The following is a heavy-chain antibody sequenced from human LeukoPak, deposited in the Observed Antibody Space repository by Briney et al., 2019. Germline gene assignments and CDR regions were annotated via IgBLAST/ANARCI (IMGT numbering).Heavy chain of an antibody. V-gene: IGHV4-39*02. CDR3: ARELSSDY. J-gene: IGHJ4*02. CDR1: SGSISSTSYY. D-gene: IGHD2/OR15-2a*01. Sequence: SETLSLTCTVSSGSISSTSYYWGWIRQPPGKGPEWIGSIYYSGSTYYNPSLKSRVTISVDTSKNQFSLKLSSVTAADTAVYYCARELSSDYWGQGTLVTVSS. CDR2: IYYSGST.